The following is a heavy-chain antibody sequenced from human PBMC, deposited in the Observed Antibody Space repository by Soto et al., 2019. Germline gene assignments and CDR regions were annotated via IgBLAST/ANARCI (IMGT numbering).Heavy chain of an antibody. D-gene: IGHD3-10*01. CDR2: IIPIFGTA. Sequence: ASVKASCKASGGTFSSYAISWVRQAPGQVLEWMGGIIPIFGTANYAQKFQGRVTITAGESTSTAYMELSSLRSEDTAVYYCARVSLAVNMVRGVISPWYYYYGMDVWGQGTTVTVSS. CDR1: GGTFSSYA. J-gene: IGHJ6*02. V-gene: IGHV1-69*13. CDR3: ARVSLAVNMVRGVISPWYYYYGMDV.